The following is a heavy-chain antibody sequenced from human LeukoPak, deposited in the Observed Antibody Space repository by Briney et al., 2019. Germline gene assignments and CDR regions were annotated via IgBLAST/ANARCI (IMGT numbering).Heavy chain of an antibody. V-gene: IGHV3-33*01. D-gene: IGHD1-26*01. Sequence: PGRSQRLSCAASGFTFSSYGMHWVRQAPGKGLEWVAVIWYDGSNKYYADSVKGRFTISRDNSKNTLYLQMNSLRAEDTAVYYCARESQWELLRNDAFDIWGQGTMVTVSS. CDR1: GFTFSSYG. CDR2: IWYDGSNK. J-gene: IGHJ3*02. CDR3: ARESQWELLRNDAFDI.